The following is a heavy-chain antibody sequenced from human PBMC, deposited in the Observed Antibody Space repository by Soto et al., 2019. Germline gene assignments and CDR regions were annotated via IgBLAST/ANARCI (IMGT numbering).Heavy chain of an antibody. CDR3: ARNGTYGSSRSHYSGMDV. CDR1: GGTFDKFI. Sequence: GASVKVSCKASGGTFDKFIMNWVRQTPGRGLEWMGGIVPMLGTPTYAEKFKGRVRISATGSATTTYMEVTSLGSEDTAIYYCARNGTYGSSRSHYSGMDVWGQGTTVTVSS. J-gene: IGHJ6*02. CDR2: IVPMLGTP. D-gene: IGHD3-10*01. V-gene: IGHV1-69*13.